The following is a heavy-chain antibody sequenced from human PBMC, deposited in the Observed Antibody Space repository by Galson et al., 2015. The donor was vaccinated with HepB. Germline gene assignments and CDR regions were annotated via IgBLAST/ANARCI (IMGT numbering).Heavy chain of an antibody. Sequence: SLRLSCAASGFTFSGSAMHWVRQASGKGLEWVGRIRSKANSYAKAYAASVKGRFTISRDDSKNTAYLQMNSLKTEDTAVYYCTRRDYGELLRAFDIWGQGTMVTVSS. D-gene: IGHD4-17*01. V-gene: IGHV3-73*01. CDR3: TRRDYGELLRAFDI. CDR1: GFTFSGSA. J-gene: IGHJ3*02. CDR2: IRSKANSYAK.